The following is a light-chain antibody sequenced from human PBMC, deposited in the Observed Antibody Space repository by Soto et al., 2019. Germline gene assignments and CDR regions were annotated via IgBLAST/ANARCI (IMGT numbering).Light chain of an antibody. V-gene: IGKV1-33*01. CDR3: QQYENVPT. CDR2: DAS. J-gene: IGKJ2*01. CDR1: HDISTS. Sequence: DIQLTQSPSSLSASIGDSVTITCQASHDISTSLNWYHRRPGKAPKLLITDASTLQTGVPPRFRGSGAGIDFSFTISRLQPEDFGEYYCQQYENVPTFGQGTNVKIK.